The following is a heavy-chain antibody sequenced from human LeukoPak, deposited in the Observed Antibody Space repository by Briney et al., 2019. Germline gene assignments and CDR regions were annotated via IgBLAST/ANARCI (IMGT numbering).Heavy chain of an antibody. D-gene: IGHD1-26*01. CDR3: ARNCLWEPGDNDAFDI. V-gene: IGHV3-21*01. Sequence: GGSLRLSCAASGFTFSSYSMSWVRQAPGKGLEWVSSISGGSTYYADSRKGRFTISRDNAKNSLYLQMNSLRAEDTAVYYCARNCLWEPGDNDAFDIWGQGTMVTVSS. CDR1: GFTFSSYS. J-gene: IGHJ3*02. CDR2: ISGGST.